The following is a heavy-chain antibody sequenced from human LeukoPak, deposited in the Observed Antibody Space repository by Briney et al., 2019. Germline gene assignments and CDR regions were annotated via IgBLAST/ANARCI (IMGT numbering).Heavy chain of an antibody. CDR2: MNPNSGNT. CDR3: TRSVRNCHFDY. CDR1: GYTFTNYD. Sequence: ASVTVSFMASGYTFTNYDINWVRQATGQGVEWMGWMNPNSGNTGYAQKFQGRVTMTRSTSISTAYMELSSLRFEDTAVYFCTRSVRNCHFDYWGQGTLVTVSS. V-gene: IGHV1-8*01. J-gene: IGHJ4*02. D-gene: IGHD2-21*01.